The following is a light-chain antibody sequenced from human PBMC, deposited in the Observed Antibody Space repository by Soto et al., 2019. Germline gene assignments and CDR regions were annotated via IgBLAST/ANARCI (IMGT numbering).Light chain of an antibody. CDR2: DAS. CDR1: QSISSW. CDR3: HRGT. J-gene: IGKJ1*01. Sequence: DIQMTQSPSTLSASVGDRVTITCRASQSISSWLAWYQQKPGKAPKLLIYDASSLESGVPSRFSGSGSGTEFTLTISSLQPDDFATYYCHRGTFGQETKVEIK. V-gene: IGKV1-5*01.